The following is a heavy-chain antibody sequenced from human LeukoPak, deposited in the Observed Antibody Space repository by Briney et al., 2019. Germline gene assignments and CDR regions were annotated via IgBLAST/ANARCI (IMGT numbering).Heavy chain of an antibody. V-gene: IGHV3-9*01. J-gene: IGHJ5*01. CDR3: AKWNRQPLVKGWFDS. Sequence: PGGSLRLSCEASGFIFDDYALHWVRLAPGKGLEWVSGINGIGGGTAYADSVKDRFTTSRDNAKNSLYLQMNSLTFEDTALYFCAKWNRQPLVKGWFDSWGQGTLVTVSS. CDR2: INGIGGGT. CDR1: GFIFDDYA. D-gene: IGHD6-13*01.